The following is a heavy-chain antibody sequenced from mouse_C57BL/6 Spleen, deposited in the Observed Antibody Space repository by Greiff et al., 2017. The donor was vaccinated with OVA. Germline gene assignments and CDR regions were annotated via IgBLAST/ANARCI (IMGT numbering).Heavy chain of an antibody. J-gene: IGHJ1*03. Sequence: QVQLQQPGAELVKPGASVKLSCKASGYTFTSYWMQWVKQRPGQGLEWIGEIDPSDSYTNYNQKFQGQATLTVDTASSTAYMQLSSLTSEDSAVYYCARRITTVVAQAGDFDVWGTGTTVTVSS. CDR1: GYTFTSYW. CDR2: IDPSDSYT. V-gene: IGHV1-50*01. D-gene: IGHD1-1*01. CDR3: ARRITTVVAQAGDFDV.